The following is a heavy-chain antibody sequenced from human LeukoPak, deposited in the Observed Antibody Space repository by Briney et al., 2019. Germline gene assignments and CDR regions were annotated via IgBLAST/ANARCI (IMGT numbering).Heavy chain of an antibody. V-gene: IGHV4-59*01. CDR2: IYYSGTT. CDR3: ARLLWSGYVVFDY. Sequence: PSETLSLTCTVSGGSISNYYWSWIRQPPGKGLEWIGYIYYSGTTNYNPSLKSRVTISVDTSKNQFSLKLNSVTAADTAVYYCARLLWSGYVVFDYWGQGTLVTVSS. CDR1: GGSISNYY. J-gene: IGHJ4*02. D-gene: IGHD3-3*01.